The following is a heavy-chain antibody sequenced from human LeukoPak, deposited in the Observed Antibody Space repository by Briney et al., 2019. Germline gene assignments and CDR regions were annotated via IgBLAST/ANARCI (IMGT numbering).Heavy chain of an antibody. Sequence: SETLSLTCTFSGGSISSTFSWTWIRQCPGKVLEWIGSFSNSGRTYYNPSLKSRVTISVDTHKNQFSLKLRSLPAADQAVYYCARRKEMQRLDPRPRVFDPRGQGALVTVSS. CDR3: ARRKEMQRLDPRPRVFDP. D-gene: IGHD5-24*01. CDR1: GGSISSTFS. CDR2: FSNSGRT. J-gene: IGHJ5*02. V-gene: IGHV4-39*01.